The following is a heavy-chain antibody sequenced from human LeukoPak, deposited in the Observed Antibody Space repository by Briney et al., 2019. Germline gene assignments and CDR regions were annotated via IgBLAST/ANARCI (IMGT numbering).Heavy chain of an antibody. D-gene: IGHD2-2*02. CDR1: GFTFSSYG. CDR3: AKDVSAAIDG. CDR2: IRYDGSNK. V-gene: IGHV3-30*02. J-gene: IGHJ4*02. Sequence: GGSLRLSCAASGFTFSSYGMHRVRQAPGKGLEWVAFIRYDGSNKYYADSVKGRFTISRDNSKNTLYLQMNSLRAEDTAVYYCAKDVSAAIDGWGQGTLVTVSS.